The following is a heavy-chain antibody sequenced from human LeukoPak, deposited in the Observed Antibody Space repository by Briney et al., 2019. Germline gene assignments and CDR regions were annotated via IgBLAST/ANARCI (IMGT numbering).Heavy chain of an antibody. D-gene: IGHD2-21*01. J-gene: IGHJ2*01. CDR1: GFTVSTNY. V-gene: IGHV3-53*01. CDR2: LYSGSDT. Sequence: AGGTLTLSCAASGFTVSTNYMNWVRQAPGKGLEWVSILYSGSDTYYADSVQGRFTISRDNSRKILFLHMNSLKAEDTAIYYCARVGDHFHWFLDLWGRGTLVAVSS. CDR3: ARVGDHFHWFLDL.